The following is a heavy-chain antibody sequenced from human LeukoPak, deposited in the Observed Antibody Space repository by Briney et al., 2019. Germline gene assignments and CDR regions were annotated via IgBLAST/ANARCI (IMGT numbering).Heavy chain of an antibody. V-gene: IGHV4-59*08. CDR3: ARILYDSSGYPDAFDI. Sequence: SETLSLTCTVSGGSISSYYWSWIRQPPGKGPEWIGYIYYSGSTNYNPSLKSRVTISVDTSRNQFSLKLSSVTAADTAVYYCARILYDSSGYPDAFDIWGQGTMVTVSS. J-gene: IGHJ3*02. CDR1: GGSISSYY. CDR2: IYYSGST. D-gene: IGHD3-22*01.